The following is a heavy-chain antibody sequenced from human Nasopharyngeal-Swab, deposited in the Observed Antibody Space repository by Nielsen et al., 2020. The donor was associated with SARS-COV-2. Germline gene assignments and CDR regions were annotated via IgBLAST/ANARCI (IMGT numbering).Heavy chain of an antibody. CDR3: ARIAAAGIFDY. Sequence: WIRQPLGKGLEWIAYIYYSGSTYYNPSLKSRVTISVDTSKNQFSLKLSSVTAADTAVYYCARIAAAGIFDYWGQGTLVTSPQ. V-gene: IGHV4-31*02. CDR2: IYYSGST. D-gene: IGHD6-13*01. J-gene: IGHJ4*02.